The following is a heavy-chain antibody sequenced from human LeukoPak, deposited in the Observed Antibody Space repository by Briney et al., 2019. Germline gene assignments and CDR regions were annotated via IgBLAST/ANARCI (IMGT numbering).Heavy chain of an antibody. V-gene: IGHV4-34*01. CDR1: GGSFSGYY. CDR2: INHSGST. D-gene: IGHD1-26*01. Sequence: PSETLSLTCAVYGGSFSGYYWSWIRQPPGKGLEWIGEINHSGSTNYNPSLKSRVTISVDTSKNQFSLKLSSVTAADTAVYYCEVGENYFDYWGEGTLVSVSS. CDR3: EVGENYFDY. J-gene: IGHJ4*02.